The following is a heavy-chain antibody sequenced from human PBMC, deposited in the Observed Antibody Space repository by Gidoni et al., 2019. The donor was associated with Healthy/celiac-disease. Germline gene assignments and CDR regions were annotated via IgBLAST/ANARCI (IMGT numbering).Heavy chain of an antibody. D-gene: IGHD5-12*01. CDR1: GGSISSSSYY. CDR3: ARPRDGYQFDY. CDR2: IYYSGST. V-gene: IGHV4-39*01. J-gene: IGHJ4*02. Sequence: QLQLQESGPGLVKPSATLSLTCTVPGGSISSSSYYWGWIRQPPGKGLEWIGSIYYSGSTYYNPSLKSRVTISVDTSKNQFSLKLSSVTAADTAVYYCARPRDGYQFDYWGQGTLVTVSS.